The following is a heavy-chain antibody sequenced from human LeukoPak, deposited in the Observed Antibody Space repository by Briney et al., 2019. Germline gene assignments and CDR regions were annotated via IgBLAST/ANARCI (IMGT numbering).Heavy chain of an antibody. Sequence: SETLSLTCTVSGGSIRSSYYYWGWIRQPPGKGLEWIGYIYYSGSTYYNPSLKSRVTISVDTSKNQFSLKLSSVTAADTAVYYCARADYDSSSDYWGQGTLVTVSS. CDR2: IYYSGST. CDR3: ARADYDSSSDY. D-gene: IGHD3-22*01. CDR1: GGSIRSSYYY. J-gene: IGHJ4*02. V-gene: IGHV4-30-4*08.